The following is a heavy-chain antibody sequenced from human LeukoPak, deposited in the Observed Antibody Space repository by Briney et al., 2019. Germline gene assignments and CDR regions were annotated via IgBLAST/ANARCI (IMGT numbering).Heavy chain of an antibody. Sequence: SETLSLTCTVSGYSISRGYYGGWIRQPPGEGLEGIGSIYHSGSTYYNPSLKSRDTISVDTSKNQLSLKLSSVTAADTAVYYCAREITGTPNWFDPWGQGTLVTVSS. V-gene: IGHV4-38-2*02. CDR3: AREITGTPNWFDP. D-gene: IGHD1-20*01. J-gene: IGHJ5*02. CDR2: IYHSGST. CDR1: GYSISRGYY.